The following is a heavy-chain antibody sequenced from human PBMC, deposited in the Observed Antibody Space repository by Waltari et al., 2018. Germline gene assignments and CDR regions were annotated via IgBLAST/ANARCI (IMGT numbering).Heavy chain of an antibody. CDR1: GGSISSHY. CDR2: IYYSGST. V-gene: IGHV4-59*11. J-gene: IGHJ6*03. D-gene: IGHD5-18*01. Sequence: QVQLQESGPGLVKPSETLSLTCTVSGGSISSHYWSWIRQPPGKGLEWIGYIYYSGSTNYNPALKSRVTISVDTSKNQFSLKLSSVTAADTAVYYCARAATAMAPYYYYYMDVWGKGTTVTVSS. CDR3: ARAATAMAPYYYYYMDV.